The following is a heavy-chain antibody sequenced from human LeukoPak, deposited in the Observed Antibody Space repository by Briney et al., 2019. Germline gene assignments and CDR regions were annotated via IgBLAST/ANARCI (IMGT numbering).Heavy chain of an antibody. J-gene: IGHJ4*02. D-gene: IGHD2-2*01. V-gene: IGHV1-18*01. CDR3: ARGMGFVVVPAATNYFDY. Sequence: ASVKVSCKASGYTFTSYGISWVRQAPGQGLEWMGWISAYNGNTNYAQKLQGRVTMTTDTSTSTAYMELRSLRSDDTAVYYCARGMGFVVVPAATNYFDYWGQGTLVTVSS. CDR2: ISAYNGNT. CDR1: GYTFTSYG.